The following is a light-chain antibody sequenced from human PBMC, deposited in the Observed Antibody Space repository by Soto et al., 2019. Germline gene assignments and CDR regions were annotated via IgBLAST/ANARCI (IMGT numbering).Light chain of an antibody. CDR2: GAS. J-gene: IGKJ4*01. Sequence: EVVLTQSPGTLSLSPGERATLSCRASQSVSRNYLAWYQQKPGQPPRLLVYGASSRATGIPDRFSGSGSGTDFTLTITRLEAEDFAVYYCQQYGSSPPVTFGGGTKVEIK. CDR1: QSVSRNY. V-gene: IGKV3-20*01. CDR3: QQYGSSPPVT.